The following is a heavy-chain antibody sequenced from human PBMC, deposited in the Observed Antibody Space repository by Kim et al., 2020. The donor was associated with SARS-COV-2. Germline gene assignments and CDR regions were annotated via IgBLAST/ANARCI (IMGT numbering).Heavy chain of an antibody. CDR2: ISYDGSKK. D-gene: IGHD3-3*01. J-gene: IGHJ4*02. CDR1: GFTFSNYA. V-gene: IGHV3-30-3*01. Sequence: GGSLRLSCEASGFTFSNYAMHWVRQAPGKGLEWVAGISYDGSKKYYADSVKGRFTISRDNPTNTLHVQMNSLRPEDAAVYYCARELVGYDFWSGFVYWGQGTLVTVSS. CDR3: ARELVGYDFWSGFVY.